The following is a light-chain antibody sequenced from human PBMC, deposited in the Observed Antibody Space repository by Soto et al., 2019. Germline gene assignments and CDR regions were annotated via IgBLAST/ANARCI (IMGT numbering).Light chain of an antibody. CDR1: QTISSW. V-gene: IGKV1-12*01. J-gene: IGKJ5*01. Sequence: DIQMTQSPSTLSGSVGDRVTITCRASQTISSWLAWYQKKPGKDPNLLIYGASNLHSGVPSRFSGSGSGTNFNLTISRLQTEDFATYYCQQANSFTITFGQGTRLEIK. CDR3: QQANSFTIT. CDR2: GAS.